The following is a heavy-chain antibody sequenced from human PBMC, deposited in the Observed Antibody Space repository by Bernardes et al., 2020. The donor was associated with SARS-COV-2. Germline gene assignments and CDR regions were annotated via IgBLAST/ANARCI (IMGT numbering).Heavy chain of an antibody. V-gene: IGHV3-30*03. Sequence: SLSLSCAASGFTFSKYGLNWVRQAPGKGLEWVAVISNDESNKYYADSVKGRFTISRDNSKNTLYLQMNSLRAEDTAVYYCARDSGYWTGFLDYWGQGTLVTVSS. D-gene: IGHD2-8*02. CDR2: ISNDESNK. CDR1: GFTFSKYG. J-gene: IGHJ4*02. CDR3: ARDSGYWTGFLDY.